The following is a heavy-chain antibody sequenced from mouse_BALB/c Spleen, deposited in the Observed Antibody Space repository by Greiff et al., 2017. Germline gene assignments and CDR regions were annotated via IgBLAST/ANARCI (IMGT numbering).Heavy chain of an antibody. Sequence: QVHVKQSGAELVRPGSSVKISCKASGYAFSSYWMNWVKQRPGQGLEWIGQIYPGDGDTNYNGKFKGKATLTADKSSSTAYMQLSSLTSEDSAVYFCARSGYYGSRSAMDYWGQGTSVTVSS. CDR1: GYAFSSYW. J-gene: IGHJ4*01. CDR3: ARSGYYGSRSAMDY. D-gene: IGHD1-1*01. V-gene: IGHV1-80*01. CDR2: IYPGDGDT.